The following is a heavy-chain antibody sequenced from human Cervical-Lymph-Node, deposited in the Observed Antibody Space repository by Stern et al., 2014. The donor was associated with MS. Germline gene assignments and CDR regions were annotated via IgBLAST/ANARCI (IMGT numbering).Heavy chain of an antibody. CDR2: INPNSGGT. Sequence: VQLVQSGAEVKKPGASLKVSCKASGYTFSVYNINWVRQATGQGLEWMGRINPNSGGTNYAQKFQGRVTMTRDTSISIVYMELTRLRSDDTAVYYCARGASDYWGQGTLVTVSS. J-gene: IGHJ4*02. CDR3: ARGASDY. V-gene: IGHV1-2*06. CDR1: GYTFSVYN. D-gene: IGHD3-16*01.